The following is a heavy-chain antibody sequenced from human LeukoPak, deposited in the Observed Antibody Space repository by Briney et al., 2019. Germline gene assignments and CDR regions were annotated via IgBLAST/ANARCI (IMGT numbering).Heavy chain of an antibody. CDR2: INPNSGGT. J-gene: IGHJ6*02. D-gene: IGHD2-2*02. V-gene: IGHV1-2*04. CDR3: ARGYCSSTSCHTNYYYGMDV. Sequence: ASVKVSCKASGYTFTSYGISWVRQAPGQGLEWMGWINPNSGGTNYAQKFQGWVTMTRDTSISTAYMELSRLRSDDTAVYYCARGYCSSTSCHTNYYYGMDVWGQGTTVTVSS. CDR1: GYTFTSYG.